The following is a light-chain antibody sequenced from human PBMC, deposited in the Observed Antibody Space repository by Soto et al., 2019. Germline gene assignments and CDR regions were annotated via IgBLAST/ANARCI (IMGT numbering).Light chain of an antibody. V-gene: IGLV2-14*01. J-gene: IGLJ2*01. Sequence: QSVLTQPASVSGSPGQSITISCTGTSSDFGGYNYVSWYQQHPGKAPKLMIYDVSNRPSGVSNRFSGSKSGNTASLTISGLQAEDEADYYCSSYTSSSTPVVFGGGTQLTVL. CDR2: DVS. CDR3: SSYTSSSTPVV. CDR1: SSDFGGYNY.